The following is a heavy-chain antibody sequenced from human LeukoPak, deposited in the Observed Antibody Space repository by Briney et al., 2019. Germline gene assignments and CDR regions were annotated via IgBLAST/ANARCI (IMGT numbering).Heavy chain of an antibody. CDR3: ARPSRDGYRYTFDY. V-gene: IGHV4-59*01. CDR1: VGSISSYY. CDR2: IYYSGST. Sequence: SETLSLTCSVSVGSISSYYWSWIRQPPGKGLQWIGYIYYSGSTNYNPSLKSRVTISIDTSKNQFSLKLSSVTAADTAVYYCARPSRDGYRYTFDYWGQGALVTVSS. J-gene: IGHJ4*02. D-gene: IGHD5-24*01.